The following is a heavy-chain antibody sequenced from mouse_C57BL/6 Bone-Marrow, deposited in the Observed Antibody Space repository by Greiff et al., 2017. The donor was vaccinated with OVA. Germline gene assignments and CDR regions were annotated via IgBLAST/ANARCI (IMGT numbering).Heavy chain of an antibody. V-gene: IGHV5-9-1*02. CDR1: GFTFSSYA. CDR2: ISSGGDYI. CDR3: TRVGGYYAMDY. Sequence: EVKLMESGEGLVKPGGSLKLSCAASGFTFSSYAMSWVRQTPEKRLEWVAYISSGGDYIYYADTVKGRFTISRDNARNTLYLQMSSLKSEDTAMDYCTRVGGYYAMDYWGQGTSVTVSS. J-gene: IGHJ4*01. D-gene: IGHD1-1*02.